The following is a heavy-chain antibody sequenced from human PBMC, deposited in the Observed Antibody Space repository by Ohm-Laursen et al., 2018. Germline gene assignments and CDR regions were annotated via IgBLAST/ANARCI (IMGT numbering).Heavy chain of an antibody. CDR3: ARVLWRAVAANGPLGY. J-gene: IGHJ4*02. Sequence: GASVKVSCKASGYTFTGYYMHWVRQAPGQGLEWMGWINPNSGGTNYAQKFQGRVTMTRDTSISTAYMELSRLRSDDTAVYYCARVLWRAVAANGPLGYWGQGTLVTVSS. CDR2: INPNSGGT. CDR1: GYTFTGYY. V-gene: IGHV1-2*02. D-gene: IGHD6-19*01.